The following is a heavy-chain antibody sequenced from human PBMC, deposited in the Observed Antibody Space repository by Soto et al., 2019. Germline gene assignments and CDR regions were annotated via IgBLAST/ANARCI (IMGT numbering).Heavy chain of an antibody. CDR2: IYRSGTT. J-gene: IGHJ4*02. CDR3: ARTHSGSYYSVFNY. V-gene: IGHV4-38-2*01. Sequence: SETLSLTCVVSNFSISSGYYWGWIRQSPGKGLEWIASIYRSGTTSYNPSLKSRVTISVDPSKNQFSLMLTAVTAADTAVYYCARTHSGSYYSVFNYWGRGSLVTVYS. D-gene: IGHD1-26*01. CDR1: NFSISSGYY.